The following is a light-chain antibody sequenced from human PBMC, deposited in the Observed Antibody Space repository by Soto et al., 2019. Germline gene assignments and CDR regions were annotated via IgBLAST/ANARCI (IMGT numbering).Light chain of an antibody. V-gene: IGKV1-39*01. CDR2: AAS. CDR1: QSISSY. J-gene: IGKJ5*01. Sequence: DIQMTQSPSSLSASVGDGVTITCRASQSISSYLNWYQQKPGKAPELLIYAASSLQSGEPSRFSGNRSGTDFILTISSLQPEDFATYYCQQSYSTPITFGQGTRLEIK. CDR3: QQSYSTPIT.